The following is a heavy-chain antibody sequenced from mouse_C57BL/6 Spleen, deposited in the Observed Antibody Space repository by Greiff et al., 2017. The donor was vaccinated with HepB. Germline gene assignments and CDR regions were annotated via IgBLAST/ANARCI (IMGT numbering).Heavy chain of an antibody. D-gene: IGHD3-2*02. Sequence: QVQLQQSGPELVKPGASVKISCKASGYAFSSSWMNWVKQRPGKGLEWIGRIYPGDGDTNYNGKFKGKATLTADKSSSTAYMQLSSLTSEDSAVYFCARGTAQATGDYWGQGTTLTVSS. J-gene: IGHJ2*01. V-gene: IGHV1-82*01. CDR2: IYPGDGDT. CDR3: ARGTAQATGDY. CDR1: GYAFSSSW.